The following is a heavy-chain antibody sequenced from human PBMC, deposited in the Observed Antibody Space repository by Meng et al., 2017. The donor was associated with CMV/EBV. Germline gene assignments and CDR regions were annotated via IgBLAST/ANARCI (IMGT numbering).Heavy chain of an antibody. D-gene: IGHD2-2*01. Sequence: GESLKISCAASGFTFSSYWMSWVRQAPGKGLEWVANIKQDGSEKYYVDSVKGRFTISRDNAKNSLYLQMNSLRAEDTAVYYCAREGNGYGYQLLRTPYYFDYWGQGTLVTVSS. CDR2: IKQDGSEK. V-gene: IGHV3-7*01. J-gene: IGHJ4*02. CDR3: AREGNGYGYQLLRTPYYFDY. CDR1: GFTFSSYW.